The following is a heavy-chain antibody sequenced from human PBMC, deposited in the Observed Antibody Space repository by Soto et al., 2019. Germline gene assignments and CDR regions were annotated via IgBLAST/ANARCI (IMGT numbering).Heavy chain of an antibody. J-gene: IGHJ4*02. V-gene: IGHV3-23*01. CDR1: GFTFSSYV. Sequence: GXSLRLSCAASGFTFSSYVLSWFRQGPGKGLEWVSAISGSGDSTYYADSVKGRFTISRDNSKNTLHLQMNSLRAEDTAVYYCAKDFTHPFDYWGQGTVVTVSS. CDR3: AKDFTHPFDY. CDR2: ISGSGDST.